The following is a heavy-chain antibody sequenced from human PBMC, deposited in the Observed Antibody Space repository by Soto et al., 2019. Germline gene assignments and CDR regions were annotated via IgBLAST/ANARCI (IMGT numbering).Heavy chain of an antibody. D-gene: IGHD2-15*01. V-gene: IGHV2-5*02. CDR2: IYWDDDK. J-gene: IGHJ6*02. CDR3: AHVLVVVANYGMDV. CDR1: GFSLSTSGVG. Sequence: QITLKESGPTLVKPTQTLTLTCTFSGFSLSTSGVGVGWIRQPPGKALEWLALIYWDDDKRYSPSLTSRLTITQDTSKNQVVLTMNNMDPVDTATYYCAHVLVVVANYGMDVWGQGTTVTVSS.